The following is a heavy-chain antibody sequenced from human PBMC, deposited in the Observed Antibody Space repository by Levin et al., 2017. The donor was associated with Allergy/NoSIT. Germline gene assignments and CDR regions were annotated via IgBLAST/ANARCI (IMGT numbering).Heavy chain of an antibody. V-gene: IGHV3-11*05. J-gene: IGHJ6*03. CDR3: ARDRDPCTGGACYEGYYYYMDV. CDR1: GFTFSDYY. Sequence: PGGSLRLSCAASGFTFSDYYMRWIRQAPGKGLEWVSYISSSGTYTYYADSVQGRFTNSRDNAKNSLYLQMNSLRAEDTAVYYCARDRDPCTGGACYEGYYYYMDVWGKGTTVTVSS. D-gene: IGHD2-8*02. CDR2: ISSSGTYT.